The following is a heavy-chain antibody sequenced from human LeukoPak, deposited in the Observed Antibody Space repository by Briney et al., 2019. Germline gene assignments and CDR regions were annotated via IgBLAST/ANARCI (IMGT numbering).Heavy chain of an antibody. D-gene: IGHD6-19*01. Sequence: GVSLRLSCAASGLALNSYEMHWVRQAPGKGLEWGSYISDSGSTIFYADAVKGRFTISRDNAKNSLFLQMNSLRAEDTAVYYCVREGAVAGTGFYAFDIWGQGTMVTVSS. CDR3: VREGAVAGTGFYAFDI. CDR1: GLALNSYE. CDR2: ISDSGSTI. V-gene: IGHV3-48*03. J-gene: IGHJ3*02.